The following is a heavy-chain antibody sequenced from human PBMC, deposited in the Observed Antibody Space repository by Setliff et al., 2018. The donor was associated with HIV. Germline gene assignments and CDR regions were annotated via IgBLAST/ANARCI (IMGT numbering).Heavy chain of an antibody. CDR3: ARGVAAAGMLMDV. J-gene: IGHJ6*03. V-gene: IGHV3-23*01. CDR1: GFTFKNYA. D-gene: IGHD6-13*01. Sequence: PGGSLRLSCAASGFTFKNYAMSWVRQAPGKGLEWVSGIGGSGAKTNYADSVKGRFTISRDNSKNTLYLQVSSLRAEDTAVYYCARGVAAAGMLMDVWGKGTTVTVSS. CDR2: IGGSGAKT.